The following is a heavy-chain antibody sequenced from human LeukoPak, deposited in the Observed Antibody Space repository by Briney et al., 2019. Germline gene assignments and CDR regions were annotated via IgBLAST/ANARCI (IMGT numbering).Heavy chain of an antibody. V-gene: IGHV3-33*01. CDR2: IWFDGRKR. J-gene: IGHJ4*02. CDR1: GFTFSSYG. Sequence: GGSLRLSCVGSGFTFSSYGMHWVRQAPGKGLEWLAVIWFDGRKRYYADSVKGRFTISRDNSMNTLSLQMDSLRAEDTAVYYCARDRESSGYYYWGQGTLVTVSS. D-gene: IGHD3-22*01. CDR3: ARDRESSGYYY.